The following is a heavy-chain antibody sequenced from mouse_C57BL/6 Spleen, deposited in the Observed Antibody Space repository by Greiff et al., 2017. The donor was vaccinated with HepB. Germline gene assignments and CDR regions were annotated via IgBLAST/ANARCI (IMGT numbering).Heavy chain of an antibody. CDR3: ALIYYDYDEYYFDY. V-gene: IGHV14-2*01. CDR2: IDPEDGET. Sequence: EVQGVESGAELVKPGASVKLSCTASGFNIKDYYMHWVKQRTEQGLEWIGRIDPEDGETKYAPKFQGKATITADTSSNTAYLQLSSLTSEDTAVYYCALIYYDYDEYYFDYWGQGTTLTVSS. J-gene: IGHJ2*01. CDR1: GFNIKDYY. D-gene: IGHD2-4*01.